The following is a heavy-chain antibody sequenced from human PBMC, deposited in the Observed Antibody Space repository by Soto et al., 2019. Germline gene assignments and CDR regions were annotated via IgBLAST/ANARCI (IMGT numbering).Heavy chain of an antibody. CDR2: ISTFNGNA. CDR1: GYTFSSNG. V-gene: IGHV1-18*04. CDR3: ARLHGYISGCYDY. Sequence: QVQLVQSGAEVKKPGASVKVSCKASGYTFSSNGISWVRQAPGQGLEWMGWISTFNGNAHYAQKFQGRVTMTTDTSTNTAYMELTSLSSDDTAVYYCARLHGYISGCYDYWGQGTLVTVSS. D-gene: IGHD6-19*01. J-gene: IGHJ4*02.